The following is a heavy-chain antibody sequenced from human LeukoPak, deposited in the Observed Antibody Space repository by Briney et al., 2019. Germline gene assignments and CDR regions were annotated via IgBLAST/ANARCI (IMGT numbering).Heavy chain of an antibody. CDR2: IYYSGST. D-gene: IGHD2-2*01. CDR1: GGSISSYY. CDR3: ARWRCSSTSCYENDAFDI. V-gene: IGHV4-59*12. Sequence: SETLSLTCTVSGGSISSYYWGWIRQPPGKGLEWIEYIYYSGSTNYNPSLKSRVTISVDTSKNQFSLKLSSVTAADTAVYYCARWRCSSTSCYENDAFDIWGQGTMVTVSS. J-gene: IGHJ3*02.